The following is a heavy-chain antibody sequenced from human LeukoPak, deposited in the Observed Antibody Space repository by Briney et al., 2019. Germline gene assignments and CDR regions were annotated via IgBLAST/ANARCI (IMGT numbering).Heavy chain of an antibody. V-gene: IGHV1-18*01. CDR3: AKDHPERYSYGTPFDY. J-gene: IGHJ4*02. CDR2: ISPDSGDT. D-gene: IGHD5-18*01. Sequence: ASVKVSCKASGYTFTDYGISWVRQAPGQGLEWMGWISPDSGDTSFAQKFQGRVAMTTDTSTTTAYTELRSLRSDDTAVYFCAKDHPERYSYGTPFDYWGQGTLVTVSS. CDR1: GYTFTDYG.